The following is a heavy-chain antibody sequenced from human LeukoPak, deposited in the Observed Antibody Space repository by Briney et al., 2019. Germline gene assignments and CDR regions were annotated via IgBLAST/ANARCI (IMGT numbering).Heavy chain of an antibody. CDR1: AFTFSNYA. D-gene: IGHD3-22*01. V-gene: IGHV3-30-3*01. CDR2: ISHDGNTR. CDR3: AKEVGYDSSGYDDY. Sequence: GGSLRLSCAVSAFTFSNYALHWVRKAPGKGLEGVADISHDGNTRYYADSVKGRFTISRDNSKNTLYLQMNSLRAEDTAVYYCAKEVGYDSSGYDDYWGQGTLVTVSS. J-gene: IGHJ4*02.